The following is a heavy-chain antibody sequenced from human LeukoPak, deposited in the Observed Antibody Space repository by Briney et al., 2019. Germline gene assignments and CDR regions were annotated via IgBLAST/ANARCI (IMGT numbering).Heavy chain of an antibody. Sequence: GASVKVSCKASGYTFTSYGISWVRQAPGQGLEWMGWISAYNGNTNYAQKLQGRVTMTTDTSTSTAYMELRSLRSDDTAVYHCARLYIRITIFGVVIVKEVYFDYWGQGTLVTVSS. CDR3: ARLYIRITIFGVVIVKEVYFDY. CDR2: ISAYNGNT. CDR1: GYTFTSYG. D-gene: IGHD3-3*01. J-gene: IGHJ4*02. V-gene: IGHV1-18*01.